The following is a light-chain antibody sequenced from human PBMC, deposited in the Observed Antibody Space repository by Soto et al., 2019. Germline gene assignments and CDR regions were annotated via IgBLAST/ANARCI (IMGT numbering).Light chain of an antibody. CDR3: QQGYSTPWT. CDR1: QSVTTY. J-gene: IGKJ1*01. Sequence: IQMTQSPSSLSSSLGCRFTITCRASQSVTTYLHWYQQKAGEAPKLLIYAISNLQSGVSSRFSGSGSGTDFSLTINTLQPEDFATYYCQQGYSTPWTFGQGTKVDIK. V-gene: IGKV1-39*01. CDR2: AIS.